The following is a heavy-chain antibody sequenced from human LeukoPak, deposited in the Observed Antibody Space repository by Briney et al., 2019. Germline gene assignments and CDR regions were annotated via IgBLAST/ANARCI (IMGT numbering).Heavy chain of an antibody. D-gene: IGHD3-22*01. CDR3: AKLKCDSSGYYLDY. V-gene: IGHV3-23*01. Sequence: GGSPRLSCAASGFTFSSYAMSWVRQAPGKGLEWVSAVSGSGGNTYYADSVKGRLTISRDNSRSTLYLQVNSLRADDTAVYYCAKLKCDSSGYYLDYWGQGTLVTVSS. CDR1: GFTFSSYA. CDR2: VSGSGGNT. J-gene: IGHJ4*02.